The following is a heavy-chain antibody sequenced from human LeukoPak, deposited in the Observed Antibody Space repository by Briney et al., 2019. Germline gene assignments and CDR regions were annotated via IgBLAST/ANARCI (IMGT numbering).Heavy chain of an antibody. CDR3: ARGTFRSSLLWFGEPLFDP. CDR1: GHTFTSYG. CDR2: INPNSGGT. Sequence: GASVKVSCKASGHTFTSYGISWVRQAPGQGLEWMGRINPNSGGTNYAQKFQGRVTMTRDTSISTAYMELSRLRSDDTAVYYCARGTFRSSLLWFGEPLFDPWGQGTLVTVSS. J-gene: IGHJ5*02. V-gene: IGHV1-2*06. D-gene: IGHD3-10*01.